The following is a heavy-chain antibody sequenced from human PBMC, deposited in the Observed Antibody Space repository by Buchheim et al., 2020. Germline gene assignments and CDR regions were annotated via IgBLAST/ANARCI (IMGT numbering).Heavy chain of an antibody. CDR2: ISSSGSTI. CDR3: ARDLRITIFGVVPYYYGMDV. D-gene: IGHD3-3*01. V-gene: IGHV3-48*03. Sequence: EVQLVESGGGLVQPGGSLRLSCAASGFTYSSYEMNWVRQAPGKGLEWVSYISSSGSTIYYADSVKGRFTISRDNAKNSLYLQMNSLRAEDTAVYYCARDLRITIFGVVPYYYGMDVWGQGTT. CDR1: GFTYSSYE. J-gene: IGHJ6*02.